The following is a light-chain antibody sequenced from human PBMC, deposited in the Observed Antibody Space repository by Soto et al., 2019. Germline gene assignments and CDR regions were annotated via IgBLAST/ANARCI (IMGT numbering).Light chain of an antibody. J-gene: IGKJ4*01. V-gene: IGKV1-9*01. CDR3: QQFNVYPLT. CDR2: AAS. CDR1: QGITDF. Sequence: DIQLTQSPSFLSASVGDRVTISCRASQGITDFLAWYQQKPGKAPKLLIYAASPLQSGVPSRFSGSASGTEFTLTISSLQPEDFATYFCQQFNVYPLTFGGGTMLEIK.